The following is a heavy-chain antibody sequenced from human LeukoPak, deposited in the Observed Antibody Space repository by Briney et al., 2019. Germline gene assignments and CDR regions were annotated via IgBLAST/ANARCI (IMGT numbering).Heavy chain of an antibody. CDR2: IYTSGST. J-gene: IGHJ6*03. CDR1: GGSISSYY. Sequence: SETLSLTCTVSGGSISSYYWSWIRQPAGKGLEWIGRIYTSGSTNYNPSLKSRVTMSVDTSKNQFSLKLSSVTAADTAVYYCARSDSDDFWSDYYYMDVWGKGTTVTVSS. CDR3: ARSDSDDFWSDYYYMDV. V-gene: IGHV4-4*07. D-gene: IGHD3-3*01.